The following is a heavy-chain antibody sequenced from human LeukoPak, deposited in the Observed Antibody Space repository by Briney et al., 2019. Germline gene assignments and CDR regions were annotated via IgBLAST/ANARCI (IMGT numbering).Heavy chain of an antibody. Sequence: SETLSLTCAVSGGPFSGYLWSWIRQSSGKGLEWIGEIHNSGTTNYNPSLNSRVTISEDTSKNQFYLNLSSVTAADTAVYYCARRYYYNLGSFPFDFWGQGTLVTVSS. CDR3: ARRYYYNLGSFPFDF. CDR1: GGPFSGYL. V-gene: IGHV4-34*01. J-gene: IGHJ4*02. CDR2: IHNSGTT. D-gene: IGHD3-10*01.